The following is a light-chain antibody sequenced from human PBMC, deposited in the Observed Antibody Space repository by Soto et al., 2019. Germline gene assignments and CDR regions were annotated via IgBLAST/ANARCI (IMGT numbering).Light chain of an antibody. Sequence: QSALTQPASVSLSPGQSITISCTGTSSDVGTYNLVSWYQQHPGKAPKLMVYEGTKRPSGVSNRFSGSKSGNTASLTISGLQAEDEADYYCCSYVGSSTYVFGTGTKVTVL. CDR2: EGT. V-gene: IGLV2-23*01. J-gene: IGLJ1*01. CDR3: CSYVGSSTYV. CDR1: SSDVGTYNL.